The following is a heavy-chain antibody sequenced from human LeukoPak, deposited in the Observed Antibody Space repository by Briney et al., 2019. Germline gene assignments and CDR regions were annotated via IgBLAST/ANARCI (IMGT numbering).Heavy chain of an antibody. CDR1: GYTFTGYY. CDR2: INPNSGGT. J-gene: IGHJ5*02. V-gene: IGHV1-2*02. Sequence: ASVKVSCKASGYTFTGYYMHWVRQAPGQGLEWMGWINPNSGGTNYAQKFQGRVTMTRDTSTSTVYMELSSLRSEDTAVYYCAREITMVRGLFDPWGQGTLVTVSS. CDR3: AREITMVRGLFDP. D-gene: IGHD3-10*01.